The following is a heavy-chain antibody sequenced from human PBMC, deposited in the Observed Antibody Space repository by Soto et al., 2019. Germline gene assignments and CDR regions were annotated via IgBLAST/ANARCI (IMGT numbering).Heavy chain of an antibody. CDR1: GGSISSGGYY. CDR2: IYYSGST. J-gene: IGHJ4*02. V-gene: IGHV4-31*03. CDR3: AVNAPRYYYGSGSYPLDY. Sequence: SETLSLTCTVSGGSISSGGYYWSWIRQHPGKGLEWIGYIYYSGSTYYNPSLKSRVTISVDTSKNQFSLKLSSVTAADTAVYYCAVNAPRYYYGSGSYPLDYWGQGTLVTVSS. D-gene: IGHD3-10*01.